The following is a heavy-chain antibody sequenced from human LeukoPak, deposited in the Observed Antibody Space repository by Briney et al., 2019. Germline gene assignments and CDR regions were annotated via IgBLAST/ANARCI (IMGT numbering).Heavy chain of an antibody. Sequence: GGSLRLSCAASGFTFSSYGMHWVRQAPGKGLEWVAFIRHDGSNKYYADSVKGRFTISRDNSKNTLYLQMNSLRAEDTAVYYCARAPIAVAGYDYWGQGTLVTVSS. D-gene: IGHD6-19*01. V-gene: IGHV3-30*02. CDR2: IRHDGSNK. CDR3: ARAPIAVAGYDY. J-gene: IGHJ4*02. CDR1: GFTFSSYG.